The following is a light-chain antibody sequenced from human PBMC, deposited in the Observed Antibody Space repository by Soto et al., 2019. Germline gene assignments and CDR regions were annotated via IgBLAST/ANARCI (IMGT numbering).Light chain of an antibody. CDR1: QSLNDW. Sequence: DIQMTQSPSTLSASVGYRVTITCRASQSLNDWLAWFQQKPGKAPNLLIYKVSNLESGVPSRFSGSGSGTEFTLTITSLQPDDFATYYCQQYNGYAWAFGQGNKVEIK. CDR3: QQYNGYAWA. V-gene: IGKV1-5*03. CDR2: KVS. J-gene: IGKJ1*01.